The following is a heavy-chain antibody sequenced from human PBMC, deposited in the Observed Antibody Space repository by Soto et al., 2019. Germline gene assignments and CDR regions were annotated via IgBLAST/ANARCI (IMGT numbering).Heavy chain of an antibody. J-gene: IGHJ6*02. CDR2: INSDGSST. Sequence: EVQLVESGGGLVQPGGSLRLSCAASGFTFSSYWMHWVRQAPGKGLVWVSRINSDGSSTSYADSVKGRFTISRDNAKNTLYLQMNSLRAEDTAVYYCAREIEREYQLRSGGYYYYYYGMDVWGQGTTVTVSS. D-gene: IGHD2-2*01. CDR3: AREIEREYQLRSGGYYYYYYGMDV. CDR1: GFTFSSYW. V-gene: IGHV3-74*01.